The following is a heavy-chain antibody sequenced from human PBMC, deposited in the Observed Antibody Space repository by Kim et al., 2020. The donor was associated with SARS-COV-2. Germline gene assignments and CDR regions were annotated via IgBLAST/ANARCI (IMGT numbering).Heavy chain of an antibody. Sequence: SETLSLTFTFSFFSIIIYYFIFILHPPFNLHDFIAHTHNTPTTNNNPPLNNRLFTSSYTSKNQFSLKLSSVTAADTAVYHCARWGLGGYSYGQKPLGAFDIWGQGTMVTVSS. CDR2: THNTPTT. D-gene: IGHD5-18*01. V-gene: IGHV4-4*09. CDR3: ARWGLGGYSYGQKPLGAFDI. CDR1: FFSIIIYY. J-gene: IGHJ3*02.